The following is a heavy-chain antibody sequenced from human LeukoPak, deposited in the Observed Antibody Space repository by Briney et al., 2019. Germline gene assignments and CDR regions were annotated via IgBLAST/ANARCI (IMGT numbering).Heavy chain of an antibody. D-gene: IGHD1-20*01. J-gene: IGHJ5*02. CDR2: ISNDESTI. CDR3: AAYSWKEAPP. CDR1: GFSFSSYW. Sequence: GGSLRLSCAASGFSFSSYWMHWVRQAPGKGPVWVSLISNDESTIIYADSVKGRFTISRDSPKNTLYLQMNSLRAEDTAVYYGAAYSWKEAPPWAQEPLVTFPS. V-gene: IGHV3-74*01.